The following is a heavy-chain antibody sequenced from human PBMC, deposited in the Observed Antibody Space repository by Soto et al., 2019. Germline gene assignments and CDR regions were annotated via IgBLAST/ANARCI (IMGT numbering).Heavy chain of an antibody. CDR1: GYTFTSYG. CDR2: ITYNGDT. D-gene: IGHD2-21*01. Sequence: ASVKVSCKASGYTFTSYGISWVRQAPGQGLEWMGWITYNGDTNYPQRLQGRVTMTTDTSTSTAYMELRSLRSDDTAVYYCARAVITSYGVFLYWGQGLLVTVPP. V-gene: IGHV1-18*01. J-gene: IGHJ4*02. CDR3: ARAVITSYGVFLY.